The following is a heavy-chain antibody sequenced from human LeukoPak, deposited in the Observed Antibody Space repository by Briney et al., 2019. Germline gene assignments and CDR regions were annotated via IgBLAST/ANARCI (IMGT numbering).Heavy chain of an antibody. CDR3: ARVDYDGSGYNFDY. Sequence: PSETLSLTCAVYGGSFSGYYWSWIRQPPGKGLEWIGEINHNGSTNYNPSLKSRVTISVDTSKNQFSLKLSSVTAADTAVYFCARVDYDGSGYNFDYWGQGTLVTVSS. J-gene: IGHJ4*02. CDR1: GGSFSGYY. V-gene: IGHV4-34*01. CDR2: INHNGST. D-gene: IGHD3-22*01.